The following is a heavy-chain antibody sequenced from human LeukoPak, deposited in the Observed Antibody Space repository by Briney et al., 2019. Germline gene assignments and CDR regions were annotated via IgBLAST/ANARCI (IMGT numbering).Heavy chain of an antibody. Sequence: GESLIISCKVSVYSFTIYWICGVSQMPGESLEWRGIIYPGDSDTRYSPSFQGQVTISADKSISTAYLQWSSLRASDTAMYYCARLSVVAADFDYWGQGTLVTVSS. D-gene: IGHD6-13*01. CDR2: IYPGDSDT. J-gene: IGHJ4*02. CDR3: ARLSVVAADFDY. CDR1: VYSFTIYW. V-gene: IGHV5-51*01.